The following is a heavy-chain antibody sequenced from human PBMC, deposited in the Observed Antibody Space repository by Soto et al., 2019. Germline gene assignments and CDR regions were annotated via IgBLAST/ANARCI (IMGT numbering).Heavy chain of an antibody. Sequence: QVQLQESGPGLVKPSQTLSLTCTVSGGSISSGGYYWSWIRQHPGKGLEWIGYIYYSGSTYYNPSLKSHVTISVHMSKNQFSLKLSSVTDADSAVYYCAGGCHRSPSMDVWGQGTPVTVSS. D-gene: IGHD2-8*01. CDR1: GGSISSGGYY. J-gene: IGHJ6*02. CDR3: AGGCHRSPSMDV. V-gene: IGHV4-31*01. CDR2: IYYSGST.